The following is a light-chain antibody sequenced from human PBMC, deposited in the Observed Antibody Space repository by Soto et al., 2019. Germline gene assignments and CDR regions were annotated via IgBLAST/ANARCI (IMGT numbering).Light chain of an antibody. CDR2: YVT. J-gene: IGLJ1*01. CDR1: SSDVGAHNY. CDR3: FTWGGSCV. Sequence: QSALTQPRSVSGSPGQSVTISCTGTSSDVGAHNYVSWYQQHPGKAPKLMISYVTKRPSGVPDRFSGSKSGNTAYLSISGFQAEDEADYYCFTWGGSCVFGTGTKLTVL. V-gene: IGLV2-11*01.